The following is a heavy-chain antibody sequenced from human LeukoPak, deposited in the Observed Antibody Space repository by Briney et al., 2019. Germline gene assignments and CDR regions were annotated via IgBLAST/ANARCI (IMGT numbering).Heavy chain of an antibody. CDR3: AKGASMGAYLWYFDY. CDR2: ISNSDNST. CDR1: GFSFSIHD. J-gene: IGHJ4*02. V-gene: IGHV3-23*01. D-gene: IGHD3-16*01. Sequence: GGSLRLSCAASGFSFSIHDMTWVRQAPGKGLEWVSPISNSDNSTYYADSVKGRFTFSRDNSKNTLYLQMNSLRAEDTAVYYCAKGASMGAYLWYFDYWGQGTLVTVSS.